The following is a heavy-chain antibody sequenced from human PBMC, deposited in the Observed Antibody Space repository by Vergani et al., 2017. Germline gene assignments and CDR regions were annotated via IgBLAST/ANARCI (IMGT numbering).Heavy chain of an antibody. CDR3: ATIGYRRWGYYFDY. D-gene: IGHD2-2*02. V-gene: IGHV4-38-2*01. J-gene: IGHJ4*02. Sequence: VKLQESGPGLLKPSETLSLTCGVSGYSISRGFYWGWIRQPPGKALEWIGNIYHNGKTYYNPSLKSRVTISVDTSTNQISLTLSSVTAADTPVYYCATIGYRRWGYYFDYWGQGILVTVSS. CDR2: IYHNGKT. CDR1: GYSISRGFY.